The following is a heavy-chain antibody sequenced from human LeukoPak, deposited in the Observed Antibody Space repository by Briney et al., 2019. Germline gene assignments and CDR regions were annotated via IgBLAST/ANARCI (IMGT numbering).Heavy chain of an antibody. CDR1: GGSFSGYY. CDR3: ARDSYGLNYGMDV. CDR2: INHSGST. D-gene: IGHD3-10*01. J-gene: IGHJ6*02. Sequence: SETLSLTCAVYGGSFSGYYWSWIRQPPGKGLEWIGEINHSGSTNYNPSLKSRVTISVDTSKNQFSLKLSSVTAADTAVYYCARDSYGLNYGMDVWGQGTTVTVSS. V-gene: IGHV4-34*01.